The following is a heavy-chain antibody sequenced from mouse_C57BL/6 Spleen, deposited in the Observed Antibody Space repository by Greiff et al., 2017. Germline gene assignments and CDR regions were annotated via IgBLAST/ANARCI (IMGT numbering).Heavy chain of an antibody. J-gene: IGHJ4*01. Sequence: EVMLVESGPGLAKPSQTLSLTCSVTGYSITSDYWNWIRKFPGNKLEYMGYISYSGSTYYNPSLKSRISITRDTSKNQYYLQLNSVTTEDTATYYCARSDHYYGSSPYAMDYWGQGTSVTVSS. CDR2: ISYSGST. CDR1: GYSITSDY. CDR3: ARSDHYYGSSPYAMDY. D-gene: IGHD1-1*01. V-gene: IGHV3-8*01.